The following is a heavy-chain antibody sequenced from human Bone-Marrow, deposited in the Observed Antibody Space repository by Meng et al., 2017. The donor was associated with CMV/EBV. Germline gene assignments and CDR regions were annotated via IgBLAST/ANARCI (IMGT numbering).Heavy chain of an antibody. CDR2: ISGSGGST. D-gene: IGHD6-19*01. J-gene: IGHJ4*02. CDR1: GFTFSSYA. CDR3: VKYTSGWYGVY. Sequence: GGSLRLSCAASGFTFSSYAMSWVRQAPGKGLEWVSAISGSGGSTYYADSVKGRFTISRDNSKNTLYLQMNSLRAEDTAVYYCVKYTSGWYGVYWGQGTLVTVSS. V-gene: IGHV3-23*01.